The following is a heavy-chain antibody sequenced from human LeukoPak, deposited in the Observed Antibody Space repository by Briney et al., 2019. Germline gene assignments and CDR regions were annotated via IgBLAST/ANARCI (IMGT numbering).Heavy chain of an antibody. CDR2: IYGTGNT. Sequence: SETLSLTCTVSGGSISSYYRSWVRQPPGKGLEWIGHIYGTGNTNYNPSLESRVTISVDTSKNQFSLRLTSVTAADTAVYFCARATAWLLPGYWGQGTLVTVSS. D-gene: IGHD3-22*01. CDR3: ARATAWLLPGY. CDR1: GGSISSYY. J-gene: IGHJ4*02. V-gene: IGHV4-59*01.